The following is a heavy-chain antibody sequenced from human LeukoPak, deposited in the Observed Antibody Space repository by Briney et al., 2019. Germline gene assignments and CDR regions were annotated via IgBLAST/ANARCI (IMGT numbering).Heavy chain of an antibody. V-gene: IGHV1-69*04. CDR1: GGTFSSYA. CDR3: ASTGITMVRGVMNYFDY. J-gene: IGHJ4*02. D-gene: IGHD3-10*01. CDR2: IIPILGIA. Sequence: ASVKVSCKASGGTFSSYAISWVRQAPGQGLEWMGRIIPILGIANYAQKFQGRVTITADKSTSTAYMELSSLRSEDTAVYYCASTGITMVRGVMNYFDYWGQGTLVTVSS.